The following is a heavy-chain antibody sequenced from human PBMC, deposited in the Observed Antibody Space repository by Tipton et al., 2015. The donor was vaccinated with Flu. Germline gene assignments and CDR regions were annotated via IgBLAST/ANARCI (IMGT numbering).Heavy chain of an antibody. CDR3: ARRDYSNYVSDPKSWFDP. CDR2: IHRSGNT. J-gene: IGHJ5*02. CDR1: GDSISSDYY. Sequence: TLSLTCTVSGDSISSDYYWGWTRQPPGKGLQWLENIHRSGNTYYNSSLKSRVAISLDKSKNQFSLNLKSVTAADMAVYYCARRDYSNYVSDPKSWFDPWGQGTLVAVSS. V-gene: IGHV4-38-2*02. D-gene: IGHD4-11*01.